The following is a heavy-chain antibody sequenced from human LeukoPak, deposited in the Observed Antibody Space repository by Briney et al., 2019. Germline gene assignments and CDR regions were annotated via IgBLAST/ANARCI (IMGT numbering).Heavy chain of an antibody. CDR2: IYYSGST. CDR3: ARLSPFGYYDSSGYPFDY. Sequence: PSETLSLTCTVSDDSIRTNTYYWGWIRQPPGKGLEWIRSIYYSGSTYYNLSLKSRVTISVDTSKKQFSLKLSSVTAADTAVYYCARLSPFGYYDSSGYPFDYWGQGTLVTVSS. J-gene: IGHJ4*02. D-gene: IGHD3-22*01. V-gene: IGHV4-39*01. CDR1: DDSIRTNTYY.